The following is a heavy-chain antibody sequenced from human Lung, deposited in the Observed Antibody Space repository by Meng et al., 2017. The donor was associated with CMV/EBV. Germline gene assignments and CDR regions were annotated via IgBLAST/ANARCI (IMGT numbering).Heavy chain of an antibody. D-gene: IGHD6-19*01. J-gene: IGHJ4*02. CDR3: ASFPPPGKQWLVTDY. CDR2: IYHSGST. CDR1: GGSISSSNW. V-gene: IGHV4-4*02. Sequence: GQLQDAGPGLVKPSGTLSLTCAASGGSISSSNWWSWVRQPPGKGLEWIGEIYHSGSTNYNPSLKSRVTISVDKSKNQFSLKLSSVTAADTAVYYCASFPPPGKQWLVTDYWGQGTLVTVSS.